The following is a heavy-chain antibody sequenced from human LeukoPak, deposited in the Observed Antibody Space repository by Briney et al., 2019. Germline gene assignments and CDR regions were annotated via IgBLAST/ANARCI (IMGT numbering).Heavy chain of an antibody. CDR3: LRHYCSSTSCYLT. D-gene: IGHD2-2*01. V-gene: IGHV3-23*01. CDR1: GFTFNSYA. CDR2: ISGSGGST. Sequence: GGSLRLSCAASGFTFNSYAMSWVRQAPGKGLQWVSVISGSGGSTYYADSVKGRFTISRDNAKNTLYLQMNSLRAEDTAVYYCLRHYCSSTSCYLTWGQGTLVTVSS. J-gene: IGHJ4*02.